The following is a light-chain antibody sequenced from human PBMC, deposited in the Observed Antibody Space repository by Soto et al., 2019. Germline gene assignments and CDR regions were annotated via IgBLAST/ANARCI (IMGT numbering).Light chain of an antibody. Sequence: EIVMTQSPATLSVSPGERATLSCGASQSVRSNLAWYQQKPGQAPRLLIYGASTRATGVPARFSGSGSGTELTLTISSLQSEDFAVYYCQHYNNWPPWTFGQGTKVEIK. J-gene: IGKJ1*01. CDR2: GAS. V-gene: IGKV3-15*01. CDR3: QHYNNWPPWT. CDR1: QSVRSN.